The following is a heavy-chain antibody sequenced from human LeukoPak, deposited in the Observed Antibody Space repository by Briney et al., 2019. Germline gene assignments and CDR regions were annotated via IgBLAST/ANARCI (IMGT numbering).Heavy chain of an antibody. CDR3: AKLVVVAATPSYFDY. V-gene: IGHV3-53*01. CDR2: IYSGGST. CDR1: GFTVSSNY. J-gene: IGHJ4*02. Sequence: PGGSLRLSCAASGFTVSSNYMSWVRQAPGKGLEWVSVIYSGGSTYYSDSVKGRFTISRDNSKNTLYLQMNSLRAEDTAVYYCAKLVVVAATPSYFDYWGQGTLVTVSS. D-gene: IGHD2-15*01.